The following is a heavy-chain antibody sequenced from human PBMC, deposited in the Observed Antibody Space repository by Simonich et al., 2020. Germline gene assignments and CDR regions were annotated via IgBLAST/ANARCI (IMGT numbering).Heavy chain of an antibody. CDR1: GYTFTGYY. CDR2: INPNSGGT. V-gene: IGHV1-2*02. CDR3: ARGRYYYDSSGYYYDAFDI. Sequence: QVQLVQSGAEVKKPGASVKVSCKASGYTFTGYYMHWVRQAPGQGLEWSGWINPNSGGTNYAQKFQGRVTMTRDTSISTAYMELSRLRSDDTAVYYCARGRYYYDSSGYYYDAFDIWGQGTMVTVSS. J-gene: IGHJ3*02. D-gene: IGHD3-22*01.